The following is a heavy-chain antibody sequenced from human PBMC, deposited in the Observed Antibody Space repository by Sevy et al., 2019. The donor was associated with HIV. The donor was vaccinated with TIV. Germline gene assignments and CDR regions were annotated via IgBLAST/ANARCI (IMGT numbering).Heavy chain of an antibody. CDR3: AKDREVVASKIDV. Sequence: GGSLRLSCAASGFTFSDFGMHWVRQAPGKGLEWVAVISFHETIKFYAESVKGRFTISRDNSKNTLYLEMNSLRAGDTALYYCAKDREVVASKIDVWGQGTLVTVSS. D-gene: IGHD3-22*01. CDR2: ISFHETIK. V-gene: IGHV3-30*18. J-gene: IGHJ4*02. CDR1: GFTFSDFG.